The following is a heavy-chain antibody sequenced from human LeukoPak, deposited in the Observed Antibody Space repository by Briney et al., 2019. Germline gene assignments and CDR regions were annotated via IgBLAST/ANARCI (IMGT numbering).Heavy chain of an antibody. CDR1: GFTVSSNH. CDR2: IYSGGST. D-gene: IGHD4-17*01. CDR3: AREKRNDYGDYKYYFDH. J-gene: IGHJ4*02. Sequence: GGSLRLSCAASGFTVSSNHMSWVRQAPGKGLEWVSVIYSGGSTNYADSVKGRFTISRDNSKNTLYLQMDSLRAEDTAVYYCAREKRNDYGDYKYYFDHWGQGTLVTVSS. V-gene: IGHV3-53*01.